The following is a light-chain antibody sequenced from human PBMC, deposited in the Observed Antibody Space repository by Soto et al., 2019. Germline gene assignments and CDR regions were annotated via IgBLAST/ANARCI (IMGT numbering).Light chain of an antibody. J-gene: IGLJ2*01. CDR3: TSYTSDSSVI. CDR1: SSDIGGYRY. V-gene: IGLV2-14*03. CDR2: DVT. Sequence: QSALTQPASVSGSPGQSVTISCTGTSSDIGGYRYVSWYQQLPGKAPKLMIHDVTNRPSGVSDRFSGSKSGNTASLTISGLQAEDEADYYCTSYTSDSSVIFGGGTKLTVL.